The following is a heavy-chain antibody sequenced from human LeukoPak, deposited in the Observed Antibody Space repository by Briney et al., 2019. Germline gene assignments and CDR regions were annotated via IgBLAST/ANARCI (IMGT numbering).Heavy chain of an antibody. Sequence: GASLRLSCAASGFTFSSYAMSWVRQAPGKGLEWVSAISGSGGSTYYADSVKGRFTISRDNSKNTLYRQMNSLRAEDTAVYYCAKVSVWYTKGSYGYWGQGTLVTVSS. CDR2: ISGSGGST. CDR3: AKVSVWYTKGSYGY. V-gene: IGHV3-23*01. CDR1: GFTFSSYA. D-gene: IGHD3-16*01. J-gene: IGHJ4*02.